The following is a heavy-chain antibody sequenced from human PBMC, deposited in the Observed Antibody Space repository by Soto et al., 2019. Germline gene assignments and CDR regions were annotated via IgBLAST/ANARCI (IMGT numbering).Heavy chain of an antibody. V-gene: IGHV4-31*03. D-gene: IGHD3-22*01. J-gene: IGHJ4*02. CDR1: GGSISSGGYY. CDR2: IYYSGST. CDR3: ARSRYYYDSSGWGVDY. Sequence: QVQLQESGPGLVKPSQTLSLTCTVSGGSISSGGYYWSWIRQHPGKGLEWIGYIYYSGSTYYNPSLQIRVNISGDTSKNQFALKLSSVTAADTAVYYCARSRYYYDSSGWGVDYWGQGTLVTVSS.